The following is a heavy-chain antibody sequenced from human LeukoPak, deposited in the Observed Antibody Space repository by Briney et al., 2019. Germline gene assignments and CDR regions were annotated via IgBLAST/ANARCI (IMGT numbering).Heavy chain of an antibody. CDR1: GFTFSSYA. CDR3: AKMFTLRFLEWLLHRGDYYFDY. V-gene: IGHV3-23*01. J-gene: IGHJ4*02. D-gene: IGHD3-3*01. Sequence: GGSLRLSCAASGFTFSSYAMSWVRQAPWKGLEWVSAISGSGGSTYYADSVKGRFTISRDNSKNTLYLQMNSLTAEDTAVYYCAKMFTLRFLEWLLHRGDYYFDYWGQGTLVTVSS. CDR2: ISGSGGST.